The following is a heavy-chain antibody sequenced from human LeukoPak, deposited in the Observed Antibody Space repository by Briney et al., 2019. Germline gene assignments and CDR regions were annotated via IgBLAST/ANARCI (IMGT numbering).Heavy chain of an antibody. J-gene: IGHJ4*02. CDR3: ARSTQSGWGGYYFDY. CDR1: GFTVRIYW. Sequence: GGSLRLSRAASGFTVRIYWTHSVRQAPGKGLVWVSRINSDGTTTNYADSVKGRFTISRDNAKNTLYLQMNSLRAEDTAVYYCARSTQSGWGGYYFDYWGQGILVTVSS. V-gene: IGHV3-74*01. D-gene: IGHD6-19*01. CDR2: INSDGTTT.